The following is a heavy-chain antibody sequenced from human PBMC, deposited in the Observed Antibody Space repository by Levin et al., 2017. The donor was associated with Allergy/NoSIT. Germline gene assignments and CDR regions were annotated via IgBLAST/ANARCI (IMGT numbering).Heavy chain of an antibody. V-gene: IGHV3-30*18. CDR1: GFTFSSYG. CDR3: AKDLGH. CDR2: ISYDGSNK. J-gene: IGHJ4*02. Sequence: RAGGSLRLSCAASGFTFSSYGMHWVRQAPGKGLEWVAVISYDGSNKYYADSVKGRFTISRDNSKNTLYLQMNSLRAEDTAVYYCAKDLGHWGQGTLVTVSS.